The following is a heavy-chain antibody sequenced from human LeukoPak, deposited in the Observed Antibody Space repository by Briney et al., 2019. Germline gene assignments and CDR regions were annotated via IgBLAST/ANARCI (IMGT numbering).Heavy chain of an antibody. V-gene: IGHV3-53*01. Sequence: PGGSLRLSCAVSGLTVISTYMSGVRQAPGKGLEWVSAIYSGGSTFYADSVKGRFTISRDNSKNTLYLQMNSLRAEDTAVYYCARDPYNSGSSYIDYCGQGTLVTVSS. J-gene: IGHJ4*02. CDR1: GLTVISTY. D-gene: IGHD3-10*01. CDR3: ARDPYNSGSSYIDY. CDR2: IYSGGST.